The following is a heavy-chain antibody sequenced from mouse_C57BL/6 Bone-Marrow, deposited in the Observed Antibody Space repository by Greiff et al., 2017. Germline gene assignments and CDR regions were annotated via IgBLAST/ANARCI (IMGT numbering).Heavy chain of an antibody. V-gene: IGHV1-64*01. D-gene: IGHD2-3*01. CDR1: GYTFTSYW. CDR2: IHPNSGST. J-gene: IGHJ2*01. CDR3: AREGYDYLDY. Sequence: QVQLQQPGAELVKPGASVKLSCKASGYTFTSYWMHWVKQRPGQGLEWIGMIHPNSGSTNYNEKFKSKDTLTVDKSSSTAYMQLSSLTSEDSAVYYCAREGYDYLDYWGQGTTLTVSS.